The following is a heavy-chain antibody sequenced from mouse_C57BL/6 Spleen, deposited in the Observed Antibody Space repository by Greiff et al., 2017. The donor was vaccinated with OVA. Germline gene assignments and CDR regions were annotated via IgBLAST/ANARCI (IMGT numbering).Heavy chain of an antibody. CDR2: IDPSDSYT. D-gene: IGHD2-14*01. CDR3: ARSRYDSALDY. CDR1: GYTFTSYW. Sequence: VQLQQPGAELVQPGASVKLSCKASGYTFTSYWMQWVKQRPGQGLEWIGEIDPSDSYTNYHQKFKGKATVTVDTSSSTAYMQISSLTSEDSAGYNCARSRYDSALDYWGQGTTLTVSS. V-gene: IGHV1-50*01. J-gene: IGHJ2*01.